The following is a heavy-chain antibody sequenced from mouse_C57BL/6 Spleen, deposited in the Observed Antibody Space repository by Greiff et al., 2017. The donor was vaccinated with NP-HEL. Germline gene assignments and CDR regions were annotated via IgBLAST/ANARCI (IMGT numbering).Heavy chain of an antibody. V-gene: IGHV5-17*01. CDR1: GFTFSDYG. J-gene: IGHJ2*01. CDR2: ISSGSSTI. Sequence: EVQLVESGGGLVKPGGSLKLSCAASGFTFSDYGMHWVRQAPEKGLEWVAYISSGSSTIYYADTVKGRFTISRDNAKNTLFLQMTSLRSEDMSMYDCARKGLLDLPLDYWGQGTTLTVSS. CDR3: ARKGLLDLPLDY. D-gene: IGHD2-1*01.